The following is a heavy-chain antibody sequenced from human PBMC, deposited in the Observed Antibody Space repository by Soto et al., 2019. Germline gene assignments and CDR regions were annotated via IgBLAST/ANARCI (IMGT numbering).Heavy chain of an antibody. V-gene: IGHV4-30-4*01. D-gene: IGHD5-18*01. CDR3: ARDIGTGYSYGKYYYYGMDV. Sequence: TSETLSLTCTVSGGSISSGDYYWSWIRQPPGKGLEWIGYIYYSGSTYYNPSLKSRVTISVDTSKNQFSLKLSSVTAADTAVYYCARDIGTGYSYGKYYYYGMDVWGQGTTVTVSS. CDR1: GGSISSGDYY. CDR2: IYYSGST. J-gene: IGHJ6*02.